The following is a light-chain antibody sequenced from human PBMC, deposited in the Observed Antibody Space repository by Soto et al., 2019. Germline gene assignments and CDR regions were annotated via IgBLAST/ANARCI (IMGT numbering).Light chain of an antibody. CDR2: GAS. CDR1: QSVGSS. V-gene: IGKV3-15*01. Sequence: EIVMTQSPATLSVSPGERATLSCRASQSVGSSLAWYQQKPGQAPRLLIYGASTRATGIPARFSGSGSGTEFTLTISSLQSEDFAVYYCQQYNDWPLTFGGGTKVEIK. CDR3: QQYNDWPLT. J-gene: IGKJ4*01.